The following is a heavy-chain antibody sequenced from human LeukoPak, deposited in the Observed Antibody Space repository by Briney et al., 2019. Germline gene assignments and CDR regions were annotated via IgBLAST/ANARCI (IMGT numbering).Heavy chain of an antibody. D-gene: IGHD5-24*01. Sequence: SETLSLTCTVSGGSIRSYYWSWIRQPPGKGLVWIGHIYYSGSTNYKPSLKSRVTISGDTAKNQFSLKLSSVTAADTAVYYCARDPGMATTRRGAFDIWGQGTMVTVSS. CDR1: GGSIRSYY. CDR2: IYYSGST. CDR3: ARDPGMATTRRGAFDI. V-gene: IGHV4-59*01. J-gene: IGHJ3*02.